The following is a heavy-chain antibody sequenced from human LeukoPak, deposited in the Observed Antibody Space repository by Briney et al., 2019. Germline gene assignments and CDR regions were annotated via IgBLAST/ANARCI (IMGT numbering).Heavy chain of an antibody. Sequence: ASVKVSCKASGGTFSSYAISWVRQAPGQGLEWMGGIIPIFGTANYAQKFQGRVTITADESTSTAYMELSSLRSEDTAVYYCAITYYYGSGSPPPDYWGQGTLVTVSS. CDR1: GGTFSSYA. CDR3: AITYYYGSGSPPPDY. D-gene: IGHD3-10*01. CDR2: IIPIFGTA. V-gene: IGHV1-69*13. J-gene: IGHJ4*02.